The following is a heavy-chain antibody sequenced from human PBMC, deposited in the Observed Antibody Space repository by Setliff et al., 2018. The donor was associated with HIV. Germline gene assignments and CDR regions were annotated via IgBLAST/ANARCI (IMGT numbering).Heavy chain of an antibody. J-gene: IGHJ5*01. CDR2: ISSSSSTI. Sequence: GGSLRLSCAASGFTFSSYTMHWVRQAPGKGLEWVSYISSSSSTIYYADSVKGRFTISRGNAKNSLYLQMNSLRAEDTAVYYCASEAGASSGWFGYWGQGTLVTVSS. CDR1: GFTFSSYT. D-gene: IGHD6-19*01. CDR3: ASEAGASSGWFGY. V-gene: IGHV3-48*01.